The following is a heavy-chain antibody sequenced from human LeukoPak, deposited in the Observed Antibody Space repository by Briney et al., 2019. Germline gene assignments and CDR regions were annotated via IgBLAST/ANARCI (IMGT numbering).Heavy chain of an antibody. Sequence: ASVKVSCKASGYTFTTYYIHWVRQPPGQGVEWMGIINPSGGSTSYAQKFQGRVTMTRDTSTSTAYMELSSLRSEDTAVYYCARGGDGYNTIGYWGQGTLVTVSS. D-gene: IGHD5-24*01. J-gene: IGHJ4*02. V-gene: IGHV1-46*01. CDR2: INPSGGST. CDR1: GYTFTTYY. CDR3: ARGGDGYNTIGY.